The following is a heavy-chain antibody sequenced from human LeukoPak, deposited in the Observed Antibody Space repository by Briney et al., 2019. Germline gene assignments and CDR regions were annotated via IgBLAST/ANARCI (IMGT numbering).Heavy chain of an antibody. V-gene: IGHV4-59*11. CDR2: IHYTGTT. CDR3: ARDLGYYYDSSVVPAGGATTDY. J-gene: IGHJ4*02. D-gene: IGHD3-22*01. Sequence: SETLSLTCIVSGGSINSHYWSWIRQPPGKGLEWIGDIHYTGTTKYNPSVKSRVTISIDTSKNQFSLELSSVTATDTAVYYCARDLGYYYDSSVVPAGGATTDYWGQGTLVTVSS. CDR1: GGSINSHY.